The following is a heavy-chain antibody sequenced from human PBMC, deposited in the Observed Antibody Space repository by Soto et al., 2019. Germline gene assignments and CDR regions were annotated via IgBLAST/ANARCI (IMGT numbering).Heavy chain of an antibody. CDR2: IYPGDSDT. CDR1: GYSFTSYW. V-gene: IGHV5-51*01. Sequence: ESLKISCKGSGYSFTSYWIGWVRQMPGKGLEWMGIIYPGDSDTRYSPSFQGQVTISADKSISTAYLQWSSLKASDTAMYYCARPLPTAIFAFDIWGQGTMVTVSS. D-gene: IGHD4-17*01. CDR3: ARPLPTAIFAFDI. J-gene: IGHJ3*02.